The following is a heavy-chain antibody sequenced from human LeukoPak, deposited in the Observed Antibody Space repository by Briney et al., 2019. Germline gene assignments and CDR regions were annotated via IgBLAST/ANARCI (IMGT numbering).Heavy chain of an antibody. J-gene: IGHJ4*02. V-gene: IGHV4-59*01. Sequence: PSETLSLTCTVSGGSISSYYWSWIRQPPGKGLEWIGYIYYSGSTNYNPSLKSRVTISVDTSKNQFSLKLSSVTAADTAVYYCARAQHAFGVVIFDYWGQGTLVTVSS. D-gene: IGHD3-3*01. CDR3: ARAQHAFGVVIFDY. CDR2: IYYSGST. CDR1: GGSISSYY.